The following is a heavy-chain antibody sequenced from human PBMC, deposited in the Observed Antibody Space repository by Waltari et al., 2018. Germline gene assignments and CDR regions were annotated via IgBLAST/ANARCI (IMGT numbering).Heavy chain of an antibody. Sequence: QVQLVQSGAEVKKPGSSVKVSCKASGGTFSSYAISWVRQAPGQGLEWMGGIIPIFGTANYAQKCQGRVTITTDESTSTAYMELSSLRSEDTAVYYCAREGTRRYYFDYWGQGTLVTVSS. CDR1: GGTFSSYA. V-gene: IGHV1-69*05. D-gene: IGHD1-1*01. CDR3: AREGTRRYYFDY. J-gene: IGHJ4*02. CDR2: IIPIFGTA.